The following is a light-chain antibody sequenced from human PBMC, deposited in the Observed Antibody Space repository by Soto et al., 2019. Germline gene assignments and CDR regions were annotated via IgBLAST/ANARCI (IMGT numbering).Light chain of an antibody. V-gene: IGLV2-14*03. J-gene: IGLJ2*01. Sequence: QSALTQPASVSASPGQSITISCTGSSRDIGGYNYVSWYQRHPGKAPKLMIYDVTTRPSGVSDRFSASKSGNTASLTISGLQAEDEADYYCSSHTTNNIPVFGGGTKLTVL. CDR2: DVT. CDR1: SRDIGGYNY. CDR3: SSHTTNNIPV.